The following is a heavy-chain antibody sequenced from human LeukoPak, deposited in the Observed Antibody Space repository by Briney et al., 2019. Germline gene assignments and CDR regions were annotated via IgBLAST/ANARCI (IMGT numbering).Heavy chain of an antibody. D-gene: IGHD2-8*02. V-gene: IGHV4-59*08. J-gene: IGHJ4*02. CDR1: GGSISNYY. Sequence: PSETLSLTCTVSGGSISNYYWSWIRQPSGKGLEWIGYIYYSGSTNYNPSLKSRVTISVDTSKNQFSLKLSSVTAADTAVYYCASDTGGNSFDYWGQGTLVTVSS. CDR3: ASDTGGNSFDY. CDR2: IYYSGST.